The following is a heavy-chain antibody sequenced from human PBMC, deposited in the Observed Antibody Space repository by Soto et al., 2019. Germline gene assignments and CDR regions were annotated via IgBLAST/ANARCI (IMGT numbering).Heavy chain of an antibody. V-gene: IGHV3-23*01. CDR1: GFTFNTYA. CDR3: AKGFIVVVTAIRPDDNFDV. J-gene: IGHJ3*01. Sequence: GGSLRLSCAASGFTFNTYAMNWVRQAPGKGLEWVASISGSGGTTYYADSVKSRFTVSRDTSKNTLFLQMNSLSAEDTAVYYCAKGFIVVVTAIRPDDNFDVWGQGTRVTGSS. CDR2: ISGSGGTT. D-gene: IGHD2-21*02.